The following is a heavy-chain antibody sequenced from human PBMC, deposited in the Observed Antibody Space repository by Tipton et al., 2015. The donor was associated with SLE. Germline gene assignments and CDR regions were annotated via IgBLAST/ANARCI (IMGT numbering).Heavy chain of an antibody. CDR2: IRQDGGEE. V-gene: IGHV3-7*01. CDR1: GFTFSSYR. J-gene: IGHJ4*02. D-gene: IGHD4-17*01. Sequence: SLRLSCAASGFTFSSYRMSLVRQAPGKGLEWAADIRQDGGEEYYLDSVKGRFTISRDNAENSLYLQMNSLRDEDTAVYYCARENADYVFDYWGRGTLVTVSS. CDR3: ARENADYVFDY.